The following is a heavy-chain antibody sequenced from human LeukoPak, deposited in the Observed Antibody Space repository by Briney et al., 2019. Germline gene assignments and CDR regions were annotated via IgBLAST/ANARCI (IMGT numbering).Heavy chain of an antibody. CDR3: ASNRFDFFGVVIKEYYFDY. D-gene: IGHD3-3*01. CDR2: IIPIFGTA. Sequence: SVKVSCKASGYTFINYGISWVRQAPGQGLEWMGGIIPIFGTANYAQKFQGRVTITADESTSTAYMELSSLRSEDTAVYYCASNRFDFFGVVIKEYYFDYWGQGTLVTVSS. CDR1: GYTFINYG. V-gene: IGHV1-69*13. J-gene: IGHJ4*02.